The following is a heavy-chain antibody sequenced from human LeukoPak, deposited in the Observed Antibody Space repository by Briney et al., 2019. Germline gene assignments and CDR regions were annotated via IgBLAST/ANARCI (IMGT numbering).Heavy chain of an antibody. D-gene: IGHD6-6*01. Sequence: SETLSLTCTVSGYSISSGYYWGWIRQPPGKGLEWIGSIYHSGSTYYNPSLKSRVTISVDASKNQFSLKLSSVTAADTAVYYCARVPHSSSSEWFDPWGQGTLVTVSS. CDR3: ARVPHSSSSEWFDP. J-gene: IGHJ5*02. CDR1: GYSISSGYY. CDR2: IYHSGST. V-gene: IGHV4-38-2*02.